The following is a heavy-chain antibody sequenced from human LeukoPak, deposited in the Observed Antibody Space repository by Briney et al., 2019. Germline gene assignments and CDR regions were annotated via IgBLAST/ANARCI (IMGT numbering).Heavy chain of an antibody. CDR2: IVVGTGNT. V-gene: IGHV1-58*02. CDR1: GFTFSDSA. Sequence: ASVKVSCKTSGFTFSDSAIQWVRQARGQRLEWVGWIVVGTGNTNSAQKFQDRVTITRDVTTTTAYMELSSLTSEDTAVYYCAASLSGFDNWGQGTLVTVSS. CDR3: AASLSGFDN. J-gene: IGHJ4*02. D-gene: IGHD1-26*01.